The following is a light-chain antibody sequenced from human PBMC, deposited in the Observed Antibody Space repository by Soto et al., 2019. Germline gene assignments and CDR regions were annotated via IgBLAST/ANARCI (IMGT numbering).Light chain of an antibody. CDR3: SSYSSSSTLVL. J-gene: IGLJ2*01. Sequence: QAVVTQPASVSGSPGQSITISCTGTSSDVGSYNYVSWYQQHPGKAPKLIIYDVSNRPSGLSSRFSGSKSGNTASLTISGLQAEDEADYYCSSYSSSSTLVLFGGGTKLTVL. V-gene: IGLV2-14*03. CDR1: SSDVGSYNY. CDR2: DVS.